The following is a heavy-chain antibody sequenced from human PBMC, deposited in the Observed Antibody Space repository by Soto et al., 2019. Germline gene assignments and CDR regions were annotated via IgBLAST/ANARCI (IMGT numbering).Heavy chain of an antibody. D-gene: IGHD3-9*01. CDR1: GGSFSGYY. Sequence: QVQLQQWGAGLLKPSETLSLTCAVYGGSFSGYYWSWIRQPPGKGLEWIGEINHSGSTNYNPSLKSRVTISVDTSKNQFSLKLSSVTAADTAMYYCRQPRYFDWLLFDYWGQGTLVTVSS. CDR3: RQPRYFDWLLFDY. V-gene: IGHV4-34*01. CDR2: INHSGST. J-gene: IGHJ4*02.